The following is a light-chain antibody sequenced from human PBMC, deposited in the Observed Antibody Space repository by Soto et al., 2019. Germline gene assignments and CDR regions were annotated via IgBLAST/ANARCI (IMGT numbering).Light chain of an antibody. CDR3: QQYGSSPWT. CDR2: GAS. J-gene: IGKJ1*01. V-gene: IGKV3-20*01. CDR1: QSVSSSY. Sequence: EVVLTQSPGSQSLSPAERATLSCRASQSVSSSYLAWYQQKPGQAPRLLIYGASSRATGIPDRFSGSGSGTDFTLTISRLEPKDFAVYYCQQYGSSPWTVGQGTKMDIK.